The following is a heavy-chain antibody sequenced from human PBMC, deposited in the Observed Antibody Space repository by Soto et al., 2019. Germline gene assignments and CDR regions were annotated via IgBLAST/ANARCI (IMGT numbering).Heavy chain of an antibody. D-gene: IGHD3-22*01. CDR3: THQGDFHDRLDS. CDR1: GPGFSAAW. J-gene: IGHJ4*02. CDR2: IKSKGGGETK. Sequence: SLRLSCAASGPGFSAAWMKWVRQAPGKGLEGVGRIKSKGGGETKDYAAPVKGRFTISRDDSKNTVYLQMDSLKTDDTAVYYCTHQGDFHDRLDSWGQGSLVTVSS. V-gene: IGHV3-15*07.